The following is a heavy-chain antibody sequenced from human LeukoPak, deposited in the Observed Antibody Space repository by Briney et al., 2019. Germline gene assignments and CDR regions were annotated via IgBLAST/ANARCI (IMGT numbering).Heavy chain of an antibody. CDR1: GGSISSGSYY. V-gene: IGHV4-61*02. CDR2: IYTSGTT. CDR3: ARSGTYAWGAFDI. D-gene: IGHD1-26*01. Sequence: ASETLSLTCAVSGGSISSGSYYWSWIRQPAGKGLEWIGLIYTSGTTNYNPSLRGRVTISIDMSKNQFSLKLSSVTAADTAVYFCARSGTYAWGAFDIWGQGTMVTVSS. J-gene: IGHJ3*02.